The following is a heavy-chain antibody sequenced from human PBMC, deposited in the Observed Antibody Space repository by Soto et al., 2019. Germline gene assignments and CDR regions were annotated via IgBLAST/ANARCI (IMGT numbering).Heavy chain of an antibody. CDR1: GFTFSAFA. D-gene: IGHD6-19*01. V-gene: IGHV3-23*01. Sequence: EVQLLESGGGLVQPGGSLTLSCAASGFTFSAFALSWVRQAPGAGLEWVSGIVGSGGRTYYADSVKGRFTISRDNSKNTVYLQMSSLRAEDTAMYYCAKDPAGMYSSGWSQSFDFWGQGTQVTVSS. J-gene: IGHJ4*02. CDR3: AKDPAGMYSSGWSQSFDF. CDR2: IVGSGGRT.